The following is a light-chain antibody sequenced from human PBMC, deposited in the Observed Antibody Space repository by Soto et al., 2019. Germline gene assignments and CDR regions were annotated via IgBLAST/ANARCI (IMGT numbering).Light chain of an antibody. CDR3: SSYASTDIFMI. Sequence: QSVLTQPASVSGSLGQSITISCTGTYSDIGAYKYVSWYQQHPGRAPKVLIYEASNRRLGVSDRFSGSKSANTAFLTISGLLAEDEADYYCSSYASTDIFMIFGGGTKLTVL. J-gene: IGLJ2*01. CDR1: YSDIGAYKY. V-gene: IGLV2-14*01. CDR2: EAS.